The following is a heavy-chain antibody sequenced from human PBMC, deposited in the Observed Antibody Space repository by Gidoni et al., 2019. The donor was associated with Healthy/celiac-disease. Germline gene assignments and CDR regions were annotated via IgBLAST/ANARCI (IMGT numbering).Heavy chain of an antibody. CDR1: GFTFSSYA. CDR2: ISYDGSNK. J-gene: IGHJ4*02. Sequence: QVQLVESGGGVVKPGRSLRLSCAASGFTFSSYAMHWVRQAPGKGLEWVAVISYDGSNKYYADSVKGRFTISRDNSKNTLYLQMNSLRAEDTAVYYCAREGQIAARRYFDYWGQGTLVTVSS. D-gene: IGHD6-13*01. CDR3: AREGQIAARRYFDY. V-gene: IGHV3-30-3*01.